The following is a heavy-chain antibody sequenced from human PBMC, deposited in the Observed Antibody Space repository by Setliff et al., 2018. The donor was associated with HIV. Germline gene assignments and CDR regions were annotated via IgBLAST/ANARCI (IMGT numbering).Heavy chain of an antibody. CDR1: GGTISSYA. D-gene: IGHD3-9*01. V-gene: IGHV1-69*05. CDR2: IIPIFGTA. Sequence: SVKVSCKASGGTISSYAISWVRQAPGQGLEWMGGIIPIFGTANYAQKFQGRVTITTDESTSTAYMELSSLRSEDTAVYYCARVPTYYDILTGYYLDPWGQGTLVTVSS. CDR3: ARVPTYYDILTGYYLDP. J-gene: IGHJ5*02.